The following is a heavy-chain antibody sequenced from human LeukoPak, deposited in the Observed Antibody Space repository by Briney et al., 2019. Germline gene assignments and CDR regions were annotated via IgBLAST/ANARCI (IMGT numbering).Heavy chain of an antibody. J-gene: IGHJ4*02. CDR1: GGSIRNYF. V-gene: IGHV4-59*01. D-gene: IGHD3-9*01. Sequence: SETLSLTCTVSGGSIRNYFWSWIRQPPGKGLEWIGYIYYSGSTDYNPSLKSRVTISLDTSKNQFSLKLSSVTAADTAVYYCGSSDILTGYSPFEYWGQGTLATVSS. CDR2: IYYSGST. CDR3: GSSDILTGYSPFEY.